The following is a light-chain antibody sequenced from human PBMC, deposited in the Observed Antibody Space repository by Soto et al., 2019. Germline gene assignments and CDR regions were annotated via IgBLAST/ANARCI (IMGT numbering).Light chain of an antibody. CDR3: FSFTRVDTYL. Sequence: QSALTQPASVSASPGQSITISCTGTNNDVGAYNFVSWYQHLPGRAPKLIIYEVTNRPSGVSNRFSGSKSGTTASLTISGLQAEDEADYYCFSFTRVDTYLFGTGTKLTVL. CDR1: NNDVGAYNF. J-gene: IGLJ1*01. CDR2: EVT. V-gene: IGLV2-14*01.